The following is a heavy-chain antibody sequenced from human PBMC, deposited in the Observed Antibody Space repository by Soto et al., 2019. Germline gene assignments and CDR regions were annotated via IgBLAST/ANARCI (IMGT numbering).Heavy chain of an antibody. J-gene: IGHJ1*01. CDR1: GFTFSSYG. CDR2: IWYDGSNK. CDR3: ARAPIAAAGTAEYFQH. Sequence: GGSLRLSCAASGFTFSSYGMHWVRQAPGKGLEWVAVIWYDGSNKYYADSVKGRFTISRDNSKNTLYLQMNSLRAEDTAVYYCARAPIAAAGTAEYFQHWGQGTLVTVSS. V-gene: IGHV3-33*01. D-gene: IGHD6-13*01.